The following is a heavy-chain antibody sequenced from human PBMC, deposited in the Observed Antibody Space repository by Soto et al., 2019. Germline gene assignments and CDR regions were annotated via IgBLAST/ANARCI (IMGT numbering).Heavy chain of an antibody. V-gene: IGHV4-30-4*01. CDR1: GGSISSGDYY. CDR3: ACGLGEGLYSSSWPPGVRFDP. J-gene: IGHJ5*02. CDR2: IYYSGST. D-gene: IGHD6-13*01. Sequence: SETLSLTCTVSGGSISSGDYYWSWIRQPPGKGLEWIGYIYYSGSTYYNPSLKSRVTISVDTSKNQFSLKLSSVTAADTAVYYCACGLGEGLYSSSWPPGVRFDPWGQGTLVTVSS.